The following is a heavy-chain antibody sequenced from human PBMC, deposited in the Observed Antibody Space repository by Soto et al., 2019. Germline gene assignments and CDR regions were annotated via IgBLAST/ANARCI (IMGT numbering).Heavy chain of an antibody. V-gene: IGHV4-31*03. D-gene: IGHD3-10*01. Sequence: QVQLQESGPGLVKPSQTLSLTCTVSGASISSGAYYWGWIRQHPGKGLEWIGYIYYSGSTYYNPSLKSRVTISIDTSKNQFSLKLSSVTAADTGVYYCARYYYGSGSYSYFDYWGQGTLVTVSS. CDR3: ARYYYGSGSYSYFDY. CDR2: IYYSGST. J-gene: IGHJ4*02. CDR1: GASISSGAYY.